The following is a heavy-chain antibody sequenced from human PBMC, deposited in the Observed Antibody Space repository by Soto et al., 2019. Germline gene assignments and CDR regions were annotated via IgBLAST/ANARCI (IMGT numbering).Heavy chain of an antibody. CDR2: IYYSGST. D-gene: IGHD4-17*01. CDR3: ARVNYGNYYYYYGMDV. V-gene: IGHV4-30-4*02. CDR1: GGSISSGDYY. J-gene: IGHJ6*02. Sequence: SETLSLTCTVSGGSISSGDYYWSWIRQPPGKGLEWIGYIYYSGSTYYNPSLKSRVTISVDTSKNQFSLKLNSVTAADTAVYYCARVNYGNYYYYYGMDVWGQGTTVTVSS.